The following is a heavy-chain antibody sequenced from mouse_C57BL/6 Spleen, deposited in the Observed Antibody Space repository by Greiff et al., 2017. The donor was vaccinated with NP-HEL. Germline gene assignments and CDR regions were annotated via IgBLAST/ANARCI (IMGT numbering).Heavy chain of an antibody. Sequence: EVMLVESEGGLVQPGSSMKLSCTASGFTFSDYYMAWVRQVPEKGLEWVANINYDGSSTYYLDSLKSRFIISRDNAKNILYLQKSSLKSEDTATYYCAREYRTGTPVPGAMDYWGQGTSVTVSS. V-gene: IGHV5-16*01. CDR3: AREYRTGTPVPGAMDY. D-gene: IGHD1-1*01. CDR1: GFTFSDYY. CDR2: INYDGSST. J-gene: IGHJ4*01.